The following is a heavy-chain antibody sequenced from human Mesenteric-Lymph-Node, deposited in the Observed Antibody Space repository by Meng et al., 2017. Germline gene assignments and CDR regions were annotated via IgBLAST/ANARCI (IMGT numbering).Heavy chain of an antibody. Sequence: GESLKISCAASGFTFSSYSMNWVRQAPGKGLEWVSSISSSSSYIYYADSVKGRFTISRDNAKNSLYLQMNSLRAEDTAVYYCARSNIAAAGFFDYWGQGTRVTVSS. V-gene: IGHV3-21*01. CDR2: ISSSSSYI. CDR3: ARSNIAAAGFFDY. J-gene: IGHJ4*02. D-gene: IGHD6-13*01. CDR1: GFTFSSYS.